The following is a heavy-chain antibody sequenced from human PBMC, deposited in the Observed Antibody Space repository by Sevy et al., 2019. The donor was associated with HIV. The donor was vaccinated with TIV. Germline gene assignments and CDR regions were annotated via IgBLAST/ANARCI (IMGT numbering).Heavy chain of an antibody. CDR1: GGSISSYY. CDR2: IHYSGST. V-gene: IGHV4-59*01. D-gene: IGHD6-19*01. CDR3: ARGIEQCLVRSLVFDP. Sequence: WETLSLTCTVSGGSISSYYWSWIQQPPGKALEWIGYIHYSGSTNYNPSLKSRVTISVDTSKNQFSLKRSSVTSAVTAVYYCARGIEQCLVRSLVFDPWGQGTLVTVSS. J-gene: IGHJ5*02.